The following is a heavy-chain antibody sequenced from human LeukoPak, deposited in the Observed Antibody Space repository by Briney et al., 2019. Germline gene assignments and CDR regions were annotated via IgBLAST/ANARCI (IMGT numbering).Heavy chain of an antibody. Sequence: GGSLRLSCAASGFTFSSSAMSWVRQAPGKGLEWVSALSGSGGSTYYADSVKGRFTISRDNFKNTLYLQMNSLRAEDTAVYYCAKDRSYGMDVWGQGTTVTVSS. V-gene: IGHV3-23*01. CDR1: GFTFSSSA. CDR3: AKDRSYGMDV. CDR2: LSGSGGST. J-gene: IGHJ6*02.